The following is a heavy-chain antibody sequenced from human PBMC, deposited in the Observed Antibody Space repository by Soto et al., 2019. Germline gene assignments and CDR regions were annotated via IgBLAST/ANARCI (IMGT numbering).Heavy chain of an antibody. Sequence: GGSLRLSCAASGFTFSSYAMHWVRQAPGKGLEYVSAISSNGGSTYYADSVKGRFTISRDNSKNTLYRQMGSLRAEDMAVYYCARAGPDYYDSSGYYTLGAFDIWGQGTRATV. CDR3: ARAGPDYYDSSGYYTLGAFDI. D-gene: IGHD3-22*01. J-gene: IGHJ3*02. V-gene: IGHV3-64*02. CDR2: ISSNGGST. CDR1: GFTFSSYA.